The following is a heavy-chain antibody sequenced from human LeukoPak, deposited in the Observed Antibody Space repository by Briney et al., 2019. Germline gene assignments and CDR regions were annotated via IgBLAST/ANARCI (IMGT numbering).Heavy chain of an antibody. Sequence: GGSLRLSCAASGFTFSSYWMSWVRQAPGKGLEWVANIKQDGSEKYYVDSVEGRFTISRDNAKNSLYLQMDSLRAEDTAVYYCARPAPYYYDSSGYYSNWGQGTLVTVSS. CDR3: ARPAPYYYDSSGYYSN. CDR2: IKQDGSEK. V-gene: IGHV3-7*01. J-gene: IGHJ4*02. D-gene: IGHD3-22*01. CDR1: GFTFSSYW.